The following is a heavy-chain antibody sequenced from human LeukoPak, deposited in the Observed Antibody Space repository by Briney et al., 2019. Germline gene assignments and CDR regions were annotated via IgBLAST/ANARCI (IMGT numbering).Heavy chain of an antibody. D-gene: IGHD1-7*01. CDR2: INPNSGGT. CDR1: GYTFTGYY. CDR3: ARDINDWNYGRWGFDP. Sequence: ASVKVSCKASGYTFTGYYMHWVRQAPGQGLEWMGWINPNSGGTNYAQKFQGRVTMTRDTSITTAYMELSSLRSDDTAMYYCARDINDWNYGRWGFDPWGQGTLVTVSS. V-gene: IGHV1-2*02. J-gene: IGHJ5*02.